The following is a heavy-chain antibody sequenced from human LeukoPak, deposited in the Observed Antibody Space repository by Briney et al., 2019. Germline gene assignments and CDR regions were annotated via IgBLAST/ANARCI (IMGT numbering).Heavy chain of an antibody. V-gene: IGHV1-46*01. Sequence: GASVKVSCTASGYTFTSYYKHWVRQAPGQGLEWMGIINPSGGSTSYAQKFQGRVTMTRDTSTSTAYMELSSLRSEDTAVYYCASGGLYCSSTSCYNRRIMDVWGKGTTVPVSS. CDR3: ASGGLYCSSTSCYNRRIMDV. CDR2: INPSGGST. D-gene: IGHD2-2*02. CDR1: GYTFTSYY. J-gene: IGHJ6*04.